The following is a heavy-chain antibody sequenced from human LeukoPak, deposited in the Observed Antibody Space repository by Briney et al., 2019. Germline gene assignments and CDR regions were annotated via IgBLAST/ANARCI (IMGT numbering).Heavy chain of an antibody. V-gene: IGHV4-59*01. D-gene: IGHD1-20*01. J-gene: IGHJ4*02. CDR3: ARGRYNWNY. Sequence: PSETLSLTCNVSGGSMSSYYWTWIRQPPGKGLEWIGYIYYSGSTNYNPSLNSRVTISLDTSKNQFSLKLSSVTAADTAVYYCARGRYNWNYWGQGTLVTVSS. CDR1: GGSMSSYY. CDR2: IYYSGST.